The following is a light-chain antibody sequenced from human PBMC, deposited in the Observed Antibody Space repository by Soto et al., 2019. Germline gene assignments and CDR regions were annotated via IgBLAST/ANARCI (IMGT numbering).Light chain of an antibody. CDR1: QSVTNNF. CDR3: QQYGTPLFT. V-gene: IGKV3-20*01. Sequence: IGLTQSPGTLSLSPGERAALSCGASQSVTNNFLAWYQQKPGQAPRLLISGASSRSTGVPDRVSGSGSGTDFTLTISRLEPGDFAVYYCQQYGTPLFTFGPGTKVDI. CDR2: GAS. J-gene: IGKJ3*01.